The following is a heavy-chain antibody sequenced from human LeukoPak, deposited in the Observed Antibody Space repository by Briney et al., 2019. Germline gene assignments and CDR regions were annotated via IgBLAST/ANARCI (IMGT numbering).Heavy chain of an antibody. J-gene: IGHJ4*02. V-gene: IGHV3-48*01. CDR2: ISSSSSTI. CDR3: ARARGITMITPVDY. D-gene: IGHD3-22*01. Sequence: GGSLRLSCAASGFTFSSYSMNWVRQAPGKGLEWVSYISSSSSTIYYADSVKGRFTISRDNAKNSLYLQMNSLRAEDTAVYYCARARGITMITPVDYWGQGTLVTVSS. CDR1: GFTFSSYS.